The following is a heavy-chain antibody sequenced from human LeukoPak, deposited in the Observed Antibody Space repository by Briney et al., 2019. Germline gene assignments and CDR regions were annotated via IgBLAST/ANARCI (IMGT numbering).Heavy chain of an antibody. J-gene: IGHJ4*02. V-gene: IGHV3-23*01. D-gene: IGHD1-26*01. CDR3: ARALVGVKSNY. CDR2: ISGSGGST. CDR1: GFTLSSYA. Sequence: GGSLRLSCAASGFTLSSYAMSWVRQAPGKGLEWVSAISGSGGSTYYADSVKGRFTISRDNSKNTLYLQMHSLRAEDTAVYYCARALVGVKSNYWGQGTLVTVSS.